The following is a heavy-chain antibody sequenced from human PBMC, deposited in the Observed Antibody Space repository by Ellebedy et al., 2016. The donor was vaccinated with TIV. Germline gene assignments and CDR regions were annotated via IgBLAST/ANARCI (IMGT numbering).Heavy chain of an antibody. V-gene: IGHV3-23*01. D-gene: IGHD2-2*01. CDR2: ITSRDSST. Sequence: PGGSLRLSCAASGFTFSSYVMIWVRQAPGKGLEWVSEITSRDSSTSYAESVKGRFTISRDNSKNTLYLQMNSLRADDPSLYFCAKERGSTPSAIDYWGQGTLVTVSS. CDR3: AKERGSTPSAIDY. J-gene: IGHJ4*02. CDR1: GFTFSSYV.